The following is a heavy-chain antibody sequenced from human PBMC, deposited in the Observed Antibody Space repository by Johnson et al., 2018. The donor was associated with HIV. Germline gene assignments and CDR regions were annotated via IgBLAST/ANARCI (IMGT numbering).Heavy chain of an antibody. Sequence: MQLVESGGDVVRPGGSLRLSCAASGFGFSDYGMSWVRQVPGKGLEWVSGIQSNGANTAYADSVTGRFTHSRDNAKRSLYLQMNSLRVEDTALYYCARDVLFTGNYFDSFDVWGQGTMVTVAS. J-gene: IGHJ3*01. CDR1: GFGFSDYG. D-gene: IGHD1-7*01. V-gene: IGHV3-20*04. CDR3: ARDVLFTGNYFDSFDV. CDR2: IQSNGANT.